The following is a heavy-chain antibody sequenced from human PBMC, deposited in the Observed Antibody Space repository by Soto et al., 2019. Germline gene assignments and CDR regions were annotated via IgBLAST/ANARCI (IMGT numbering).Heavy chain of an antibody. D-gene: IGHD3-10*01. CDR2: GGT. V-gene: IGHV1-2*04. Sequence: GGTNYAQKFQGWVTMTRDTSISTAYMELSRLRSDDTAVYYCARGLYYGSGSYISAEYFQHWGQGTLVTVSS. CDR3: ARGLYYGSGSYISAEYFQH. J-gene: IGHJ1*01.